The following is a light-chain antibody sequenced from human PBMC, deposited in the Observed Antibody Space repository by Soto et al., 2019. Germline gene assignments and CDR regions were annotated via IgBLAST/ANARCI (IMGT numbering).Light chain of an antibody. J-gene: IGKJ5*01. V-gene: IGKV1-33*01. CDR2: DAS. CDR1: QGIRKD. CDR3: QQYENLPT. Sequence: IQMTQSPSSLSASVGDRVTITCRASQGIRKDLGLYQVKPGKAPKLLIYDASNLEAGVPSRFRGSGSGTDFTFTISRLQPEDIATYYCQQYENLPTFGQGTRLEIK.